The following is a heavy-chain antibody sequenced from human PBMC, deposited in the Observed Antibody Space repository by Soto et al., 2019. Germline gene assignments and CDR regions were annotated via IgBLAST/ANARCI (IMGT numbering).Heavy chain of an antibody. J-gene: IGHJ4*02. D-gene: IGHD2-15*01. CDR3: ARADGVAISYYFDY. V-gene: IGHV1-69*13. CDR1: GYAFTSYA. Sequence: VKVSCKASGYAFTSYAMHWVRQAPGQGLEWMGGINPIFGTANYAQKFQGRVTITADESTSTPYMELSSLRSEDTAVYYCARADGVAISYYFDYWGQGTLVTVSS. CDR2: INPIFGTA.